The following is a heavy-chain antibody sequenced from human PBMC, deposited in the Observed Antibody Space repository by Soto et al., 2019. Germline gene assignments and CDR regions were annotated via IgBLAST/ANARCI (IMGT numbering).Heavy chain of an antibody. Sequence: QVQMQESGPGLVKPSQTLSLTCTVSGGSISDGDYYWSWIRQSPGKDLEWIGYIYHSGTTYYNPSLKGRVTMSVDTSKNHLSLNLTSVTAADTAVYFCARTMTMVVAFDSWGQGAPVTVSS. CDR1: GGSISDGDYY. V-gene: IGHV4-30-4*01. CDR2: IYHSGTT. D-gene: IGHD3-10*01. CDR3: ARTMTMVVAFDS. J-gene: IGHJ4*02.